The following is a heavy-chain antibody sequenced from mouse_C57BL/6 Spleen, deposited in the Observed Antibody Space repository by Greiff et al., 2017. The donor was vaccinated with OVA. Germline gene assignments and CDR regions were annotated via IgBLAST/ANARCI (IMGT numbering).Heavy chain of an antibody. Sequence: VQLQQPGAELVKPGASVKMSCKASGYTFTSYWITWVKQRPGQGLEWIGDIYPGSGSTNYNEKFKSKATLTVDTSSSTAYMQLSSLTSEDSAVYYCARGTAQPYYFGYWGQGTTLTVAS. CDR1: GYTFTSYW. V-gene: IGHV1-55*01. J-gene: IGHJ2*01. CDR2: IYPGSGST. D-gene: IGHD3-2*02. CDR3: ARGTAQPYYFGY.